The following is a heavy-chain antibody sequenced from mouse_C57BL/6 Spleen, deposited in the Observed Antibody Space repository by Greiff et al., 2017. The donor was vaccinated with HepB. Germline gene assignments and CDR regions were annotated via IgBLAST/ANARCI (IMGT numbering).Heavy chain of an antibody. Sequence: QVQLQQPGAELVRPGSSVKLSCKASGYTFTSYWMDWVKQRPGQGLEWIGNIYPSDSETHYNQKFKDKATLTVDKSSSTAYMQLSSLTSEDSAVYYCARRRDDLTAIDYWGQGTSVTVSS. J-gene: IGHJ4*01. CDR1: GYTFTSYW. CDR2: IYPSDSET. V-gene: IGHV1-61*01. D-gene: IGHD2-4*01. CDR3: ARRRDDLTAIDY.